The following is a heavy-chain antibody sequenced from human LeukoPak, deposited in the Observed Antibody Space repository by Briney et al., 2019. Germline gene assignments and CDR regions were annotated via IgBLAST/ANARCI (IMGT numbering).Heavy chain of an antibody. V-gene: IGHV4-34*01. D-gene: IGHD3-22*01. J-gene: IGHJ4*02. Sequence: SETLSLTCVVSGVSFSAHYWSWIRQPPGMGLEWIGEINHSASTNYNPSLKSRVTMSVDTSKNQFSLKLSSVNAADTAVYYCARYFTFDSSGYYYTFDYWGQGTLVTVSS. CDR2: INHSAST. CDR1: GVSFSAHY. CDR3: ARYFTFDSSGYYYTFDY.